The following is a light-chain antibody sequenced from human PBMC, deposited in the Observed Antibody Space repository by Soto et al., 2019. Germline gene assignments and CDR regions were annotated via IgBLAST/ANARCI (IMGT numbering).Light chain of an antibody. V-gene: IGKV1-5*01. Sequence: IQMTQSPSTLSASVGDRVTITFRASQSISSWLAWYQQKPGKAPKFLIYDASNLESGVPSRFSGSGSGTEFTLTISSLQPDDFATYYCQQYSSYWTFGQGTKVDI. CDR2: DAS. J-gene: IGKJ1*01. CDR1: QSISSW. CDR3: QQYSSYWT.